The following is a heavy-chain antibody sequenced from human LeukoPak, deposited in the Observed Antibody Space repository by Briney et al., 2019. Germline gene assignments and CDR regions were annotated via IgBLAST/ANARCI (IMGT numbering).Heavy chain of an antibody. CDR2: IRSKAYGGTT. Sequence: PGGSLRLSCTASGFTFGDYAMSWVRQAPGKGLEWVGFIRSKAYGGTTEYAASVKDRFTISRDDSKSIAYLQMNSLKTEDTAVYYCTRDKRSRIQLWSCGMDVWGQGTTVAVSS. D-gene: IGHD5-18*01. CDR3: TRDKRSRIQLWSCGMDV. V-gene: IGHV3-49*04. J-gene: IGHJ6*02. CDR1: GFTFGDYA.